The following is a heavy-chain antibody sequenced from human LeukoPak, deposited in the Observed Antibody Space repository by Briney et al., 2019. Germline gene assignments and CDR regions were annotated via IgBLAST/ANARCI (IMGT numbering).Heavy chain of an antibody. V-gene: IGHV4-34*01. D-gene: IGHD4-17*01. CDR2: INHSGST. CDR3: ARALWDYGDYVSVY. Sequence: SETLSLTCAVYGGSFSGYYWSWIRHPPGRGLEWIGEINHSGSTNYNPSLKSRVTISVDTSKNQFSLKLSSVTAADTAVYYCARALWDYGDYVSVYWGQGTLVTVSS. J-gene: IGHJ4*02. CDR1: GGSFSGYY.